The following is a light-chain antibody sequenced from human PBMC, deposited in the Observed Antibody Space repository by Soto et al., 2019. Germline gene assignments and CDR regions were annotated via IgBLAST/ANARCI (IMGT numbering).Light chain of an antibody. V-gene: IGKV3-11*01. Sequence: EIVLTQSPGTLSLSPGERATISCRASQSVTNFLAWYQQKPGQSPSLLIYNASHRATGIPARFSGSGSGTDFTLTISSLEPEDFAVYYCQQRYRWPETFGQGTKVEIK. J-gene: IGKJ1*01. CDR1: QSVTNF. CDR2: NAS. CDR3: QQRYRWPET.